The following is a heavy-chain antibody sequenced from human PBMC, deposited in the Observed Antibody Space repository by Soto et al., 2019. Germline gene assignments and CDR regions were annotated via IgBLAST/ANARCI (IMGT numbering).Heavy chain of an antibody. J-gene: IGHJ5*01. CDR1: GYTFTSYP. CDR3: AGRAQSRGFDP. CDR2: INVASGNT. V-gene: IGHV1-3*01. Sequence: ASVKVSCKSSGYTFTSYPLHWVRQAPGQRPEWMGWINVASGNTKYSQKFQGRVTITRDTSASTAYMDLTSLTSEDTAVYHCAGRAQSRGFDPWGQGTLVTVSS. D-gene: IGHD3-10*01.